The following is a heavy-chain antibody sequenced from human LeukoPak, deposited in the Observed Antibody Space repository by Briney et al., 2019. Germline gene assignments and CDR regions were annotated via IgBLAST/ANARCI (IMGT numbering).Heavy chain of an antibody. CDR1: GFTVSSNF. J-gene: IGHJ1*01. D-gene: IGHD2-15*01. Sequence: GGSLRLSCAASGFTVSSNFMNWVRQAPGKGLEWVSILYTGGDTYYADSVKDRFTISRDNSKNTLYLQMSSLRAEDTAVYYCARDIGFCSGDSCYPKYFQHWGQGTLVTVSS. V-gene: IGHV3-66*01. CDR2: LYTGGDT. CDR3: ARDIGFCSGDSCYPKYFQH.